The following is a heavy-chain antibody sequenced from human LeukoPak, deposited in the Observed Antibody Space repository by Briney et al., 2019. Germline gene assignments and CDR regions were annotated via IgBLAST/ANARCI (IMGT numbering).Heavy chain of an antibody. V-gene: IGHV4-59*01. CDR1: GGSISTYY. J-gene: IGHJ3*02. CDR3: AREEGPHGFDI. CDR2: FYYSGST. Sequence: KSSETLSLTCTVSGGSISTYYWSWIRQPPGKGLEYIGYFYYSGSTNYNPSLKSRVTMPLDTSKNLFSLKLSHVTAADTAVYYCAREEGPHGFDIWGQGTMVTVSS.